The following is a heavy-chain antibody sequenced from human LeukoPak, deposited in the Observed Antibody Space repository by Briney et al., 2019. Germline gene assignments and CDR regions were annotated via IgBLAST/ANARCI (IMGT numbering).Heavy chain of an antibody. D-gene: IGHD6-19*01. CDR1: GFTFSSYA. V-gene: IGHV3-23*01. CDR2: ISGSGGTT. CDR3: AKDLGSSGWYSFDP. J-gene: IGHJ5*02. Sequence: PGRSLRLSCAASGFTFSSYAMSWVRQAPGKGLEWVSAISGSGGTTYYADPVKGRFTISRDHSKNTLYLQMNSLRAEDTAVYYCAKDLGSSGWYSFDPWGQGTLVTVSS.